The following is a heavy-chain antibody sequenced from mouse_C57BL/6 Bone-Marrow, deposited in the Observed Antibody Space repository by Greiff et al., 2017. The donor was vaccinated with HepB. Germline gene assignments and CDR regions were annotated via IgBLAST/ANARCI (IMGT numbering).Heavy chain of an antibody. CDR1: GFNIKDDY. D-gene: IGHD1-1*01. Sequence: VQLKQSGAELVRPGASVKLSCTASGFNIKDDYMHWVKQRPEQGLEWIGWIDPENGDTEYASKFQGKATITADTSSNTAYLQLSSLTSEDTAVYYCTTTYYYGSHDYWGQGTTLTVSS. CDR3: TTTYYYGSHDY. V-gene: IGHV14-4*01. CDR2: IDPENGDT. J-gene: IGHJ2*01.